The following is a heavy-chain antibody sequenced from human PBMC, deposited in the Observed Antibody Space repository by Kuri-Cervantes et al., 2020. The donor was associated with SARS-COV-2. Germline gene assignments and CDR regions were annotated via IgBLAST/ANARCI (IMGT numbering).Heavy chain of an antibody. J-gene: IGHJ6*02. CDR2: IIPIFGTA. V-gene: IGHV1-69*06. CDR3: ARDLTGTTPIDYYYYYGMDV. D-gene: IGHD1-20*01. Sequence: SVKVSCKASGGTFSSYAISWVRQAPGQGLEWMGGIIPIFGTANYAQKFQGRVAITADKSTSIAYMELSSLRSEDTAVYYCARDLTGTTPIDYYYYYGMDVWGQGTTVTVSS. CDR1: GGTFSSYA.